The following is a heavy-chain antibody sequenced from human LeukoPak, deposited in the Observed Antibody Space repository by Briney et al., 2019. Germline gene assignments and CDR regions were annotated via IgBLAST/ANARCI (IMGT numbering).Heavy chain of an antibody. V-gene: IGHV1-24*01. D-gene: IGHD2-21*01. CDR3: ARDSKIFAYDHNAYCGGDCYPRGGGYTPDWFDP. CDR2: FDPEDGET. Sequence: ASVKVSCKVSGYTLTELSMHWVRQAPGKGLEWMGGFDPEDGETIYAQKFQGRVTITADESTSTAYMELSSLRSEDTAVYYCARDSKIFAYDHNAYCGGDCYPRGGGYTPDWFDPWGQGTLVTVSS. CDR1: GYTLTELS. J-gene: IGHJ5*02.